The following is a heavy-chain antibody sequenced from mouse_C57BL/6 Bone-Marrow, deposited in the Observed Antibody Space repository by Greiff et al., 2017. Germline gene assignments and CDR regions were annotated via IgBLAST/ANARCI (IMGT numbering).Heavy chain of an antibody. CDR1: GFTFSDYY. CDR2: ISNGGGST. V-gene: IGHV5-12*01. D-gene: IGHD1-1*01. Sequence: VQLVESGGGLVQPGGSLKLSCAASGFTFSDYYMYWVRQTPEKRLEWVAYISNGGGSTYYPDTVKGRFTISRDNAKNTLYLQMSRLKSEDTAMYYCARHYYGSSPWFAYWGQGTLVTVSA. CDR3: ARHYYGSSPWFAY. J-gene: IGHJ3*01.